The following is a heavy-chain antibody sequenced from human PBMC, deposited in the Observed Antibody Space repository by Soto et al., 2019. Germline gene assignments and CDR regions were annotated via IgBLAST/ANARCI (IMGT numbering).Heavy chain of an antibody. CDR3: AFGRCWFDAADV. CDR1: GFTFSSYA. D-gene: IGHD1-26*01. Sequence: CGSLRLSCAASGFTFSSYAMSWVRQAPGKGLEWVSDISRSGDSTYYADSVKGRFTISRDNSKNTLFLQVNSLRNEDTTVDYYAFGRCWFDAADVWGQETMVTVS. V-gene: IGHV3-23*01. J-gene: IGHJ3*01. CDR2: ISRSGDST.